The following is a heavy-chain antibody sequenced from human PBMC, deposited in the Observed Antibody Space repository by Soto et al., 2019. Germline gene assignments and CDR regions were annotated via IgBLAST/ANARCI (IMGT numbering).Heavy chain of an antibody. CDR3: ARGDVYIFDY. D-gene: IGHD4-4*01. Sequence: QVQLVQSGAEVKKPGASVKVSCKASGYTFISYDINWVRQATGQGLEWMGWMNPNTGDTGYAQKFQGRVTMTRITSINTANLELSSLRSDDTAVYFCARGDVYIFDYWGQGTLVTVSS. CDR1: GYTFISYD. J-gene: IGHJ4*02. CDR2: MNPNTGDT. V-gene: IGHV1-8*01.